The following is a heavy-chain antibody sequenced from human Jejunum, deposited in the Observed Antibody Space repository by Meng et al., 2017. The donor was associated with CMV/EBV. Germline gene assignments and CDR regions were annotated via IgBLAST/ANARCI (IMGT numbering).Heavy chain of an antibody. V-gene: IGHV3-21*01. Sequence: YKMNWVRQAPGKGLDWVSSISGSSAYIHYADSVKGRFTISRDNAKNSVYVQMNSLRAEDTAVYYCARRPLGFCSSMSCQPLWYFDLWGRDTLVTVSS. CDR3: ARRPLGFCSSMSCQPLWYFDL. D-gene: IGHD2-2*01. CDR2: ISGSSAYI. J-gene: IGHJ2*01. CDR1: YK.